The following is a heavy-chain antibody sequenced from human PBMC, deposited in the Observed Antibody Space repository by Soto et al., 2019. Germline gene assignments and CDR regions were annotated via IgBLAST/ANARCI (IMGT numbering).Heavy chain of an antibody. CDR3: CSLDYGDY. D-gene: IGHD4-17*01. CDR2: INPRSGGT. CDR1: GYTFNSHH. V-gene: IGHV1-46*02. Sequence: ESSVKVSCKAPGYTFNSHHMHWVRQVTGEGLDWMGMINPRSGGTNSPQKFQGRVTMTRDTSTSTVYMELSSLRSEDTAVYYCCSLDYGDYWSQGTLVTVSS. J-gene: IGHJ4*02.